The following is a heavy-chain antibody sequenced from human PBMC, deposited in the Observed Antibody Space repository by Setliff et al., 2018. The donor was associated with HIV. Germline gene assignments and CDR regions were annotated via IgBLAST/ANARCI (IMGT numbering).Heavy chain of an antibody. CDR2: IYTSGST. Sequence: SETLSLTCSVYGASISSGSYYWSWIRQPAGKGLEWIGRIYTSGSTKYNPSLKSRVTISVDTSKNQFSLKVSSVTAADTAVYYCARVARGGHSSRWYYFDYWGQGTLVTVSS. V-gene: IGHV4-61*02. CDR3: ARVARGGHSSRWYYFDY. D-gene: IGHD6-13*01. CDR1: GASISSGSYY. J-gene: IGHJ4*02.